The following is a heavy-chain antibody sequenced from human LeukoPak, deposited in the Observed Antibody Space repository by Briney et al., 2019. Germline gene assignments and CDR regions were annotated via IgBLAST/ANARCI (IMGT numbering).Heavy chain of an antibody. Sequence: GASVKVSCKASGYTFTSYGISWVRQAPGQGLEWMGWISAYNGNTNYAQKLQGRVTMTTDTSTSTAYMELRSLRSDDTAVYYCARRPDYGDSIRSPGAFDIWGQGTMVTVSS. D-gene: IGHD4-17*01. J-gene: IGHJ3*02. CDR3: ARRPDYGDSIRSPGAFDI. V-gene: IGHV1-18*01. CDR2: ISAYNGNT. CDR1: GYTFTSYG.